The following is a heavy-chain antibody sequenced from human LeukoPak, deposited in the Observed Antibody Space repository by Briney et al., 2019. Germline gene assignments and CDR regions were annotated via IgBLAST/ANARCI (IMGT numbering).Heavy chain of an antibody. CDR1: GFTFSSYA. D-gene: IGHD6-19*01. Sequence: GGSLRLSCAASGFTFSSYAMSWVRQAPGKRLEWVSAISGSGGSTYYADSVKGRFTISRDNSKNTLYLQMNSLRAEDTAVYYCAKNEQWLDKYYFDYWGQGTLVTVSS. V-gene: IGHV3-23*01. CDR3: AKNEQWLDKYYFDY. J-gene: IGHJ4*02. CDR2: ISGSGGST.